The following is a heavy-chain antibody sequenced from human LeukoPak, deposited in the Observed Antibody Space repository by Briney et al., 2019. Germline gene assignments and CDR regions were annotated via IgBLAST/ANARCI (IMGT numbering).Heavy chain of an antibody. Sequence: GESLKISCKGSGYSFTSYWIGWVRQAPGQGLEWMGIINPSGGSTSYAQKFQGRVTMTRDTSTSTVYMELSSLRSEDTAVYYCARDRAAAGTWYFDYWGQGTLVTVSS. CDR3: ARDRAAAGTWYFDY. J-gene: IGHJ4*02. CDR2: INPSGGST. V-gene: IGHV1-46*01. CDR1: GYSFTSYW. D-gene: IGHD6-13*01.